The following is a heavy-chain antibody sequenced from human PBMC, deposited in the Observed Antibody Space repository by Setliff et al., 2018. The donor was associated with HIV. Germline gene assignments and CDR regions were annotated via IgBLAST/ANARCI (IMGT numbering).Heavy chain of an antibody. Sequence: GGSLRLSCAASGFTFSSYGMHWVRQAPGKGLEWVAVIWYDGSNKYYADSVKGRFTISRDNSKSTLYLQMNSLRAEDTAVYYCAKTMVRGVSNPLFDYWGQGTLVTVSS. CDR3: AKTMVRGVSNPLFDY. CDR2: IWYDGSNK. CDR1: GFTFSSYG. D-gene: IGHD3-10*01. V-gene: IGHV3-33*03. J-gene: IGHJ4*02.